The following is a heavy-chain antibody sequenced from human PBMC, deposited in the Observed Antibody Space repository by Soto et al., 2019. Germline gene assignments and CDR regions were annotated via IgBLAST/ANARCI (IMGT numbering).Heavy chain of an antibody. Sequence: PGGSLRLSCAASGFTFTRYAMNWVRQAPGKGLEWVAGSGRGGGTFYADFVKGRFIISRENSRHTLYLQMNSLRVEDPAGYYCKTGVLHYFDPYDYWGQRTVVTVSS. CDR3: KTGVLHYFDPYDY. J-gene: IGHJ4*02. D-gene: IGHD3-9*01. CDR2: SGRGGGT. CDR1: GFTFTRYA. V-gene: IGHV3-23*01.